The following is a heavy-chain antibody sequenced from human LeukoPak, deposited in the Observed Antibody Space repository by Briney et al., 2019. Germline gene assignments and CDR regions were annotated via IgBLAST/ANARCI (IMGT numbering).Heavy chain of an antibody. CDR2: ISAYNGNT. CDR1: GYTFTIYG. J-gene: IGHJ4*02. Sequence: VASVKVSCKASGYTFTIYGISWVRQAPGQGLEWMGWISAYNGNTNYAKKLQGRVTITTDTSTSTAYLELRSLRSDDTAVYYCARDQGSEYSVSYYYYWGQGTLVTVSS. CDR3: ARDQGSEYSVSYYYY. D-gene: IGHD1-26*01. V-gene: IGHV1-18*01.